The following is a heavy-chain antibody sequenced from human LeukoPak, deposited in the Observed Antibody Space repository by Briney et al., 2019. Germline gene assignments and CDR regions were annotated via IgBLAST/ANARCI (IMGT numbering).Heavy chain of an antibody. J-gene: IGHJ3*02. CDR3: ARDMGSEGKAFDI. V-gene: IGHV4-59*01. CDR2: IYYSGST. CDR1: GGSIGSYY. D-gene: IGHD3-10*01. Sequence: SETLSLTCTVSGGSIGSYYWSWIRQPPGKGLEWIGYIYYSGSTNYNPSLKSRVTISVDTSKNQFSLKLSSVTAADTAVYYCARDMGSEGKAFDIWGQGKMVTVSS.